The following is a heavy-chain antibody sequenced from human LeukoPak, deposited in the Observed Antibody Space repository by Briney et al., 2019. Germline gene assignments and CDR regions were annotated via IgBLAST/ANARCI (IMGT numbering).Heavy chain of an antibody. CDR1: GYTFTSYD. Sequence: ASVKVSCKASGYTFTSYDINWVRQAPGQGLEWMGWISAYNGNTNYAQKLQGRVTMTTDTSTSTAYMELRSLRSDDTAVYYCARGLRTINYFDYWGQGTLVTVSS. D-gene: IGHD4/OR15-4a*01. CDR3: ARGLRTINYFDY. V-gene: IGHV1-18*01. J-gene: IGHJ4*02. CDR2: ISAYNGNT.